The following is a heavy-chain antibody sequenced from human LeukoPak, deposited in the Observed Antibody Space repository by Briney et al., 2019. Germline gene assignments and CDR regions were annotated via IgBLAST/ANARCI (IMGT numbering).Heavy chain of an antibody. CDR1: GGTFSSYA. V-gene: IGHV1-69*13. J-gene: IGHJ4*02. Sequence: GASVKVSCEASGGTFSSYAISWVRQAPGQGLEWMGGIIPIFGTANYAQKFQGRVTITADESTSTAYMELSSLRSQDTAVYYCARGSSGWYYFDYWGQGTLVTVSS. CDR3: ARGSSGWYYFDY. CDR2: IIPIFGTA. D-gene: IGHD6-19*01.